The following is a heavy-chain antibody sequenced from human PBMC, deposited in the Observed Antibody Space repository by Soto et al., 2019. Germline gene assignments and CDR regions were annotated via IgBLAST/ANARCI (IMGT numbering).Heavy chain of an antibody. V-gene: IGHV3-30*18. D-gene: IGHD1-26*01. CDR2: ISYDGSNK. Sequence: GSLRLSCAASGFTFSSYGMHWVRQAPGKGLEWVAVISYDGSNKYYADSVKGRFTISRDNSKNTLYLQMNSLRAEDTAVYYCAKDRESGSYLAPIDYWGQGTLVTVSS. J-gene: IGHJ4*02. CDR1: GFTFSSYG. CDR3: AKDRESGSYLAPIDY.